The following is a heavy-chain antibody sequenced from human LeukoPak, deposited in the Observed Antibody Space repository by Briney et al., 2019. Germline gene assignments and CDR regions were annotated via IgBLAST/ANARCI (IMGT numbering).Heavy chain of an antibody. CDR1: GYTFTSDG. D-gene: IGHD3-22*01. J-gene: IGHJ4*02. CDR2: ISPYNGNT. V-gene: IGHV1-18*01. CDR3: ARDSKYYYDTSRWRPPVDY. Sequence: GGSVKVSCKASGYTFTSDGISWVRQAPGQRLEWMGWISPYNGNTNYAQKLQGRITMTTDTSTSTAYMELRSLRSDDTAVYYCARDSKYYYDTSRWRPPVDYWGQGTLVTVSS.